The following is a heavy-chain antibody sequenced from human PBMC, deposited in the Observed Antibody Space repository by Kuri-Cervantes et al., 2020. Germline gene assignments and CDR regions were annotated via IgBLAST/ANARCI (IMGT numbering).Heavy chain of an antibody. CDR2: ISSSSSYI. V-gene: IGHV3-21*01. CDR1: GFTFSSYS. CDR3: ARVGRSGYSYGPRAFDI. Sequence: ETLSLTCAASGFTFSSYSMNWVRQAPGKGLEWVSSISSSSSYIYYADSVKGRFTISRDNAKNSLYLQMNSLRAEDTAVYYCARVGRSGYSYGPRAFDIWGQGTMVTVSS. D-gene: IGHD5-18*01. J-gene: IGHJ3*02.